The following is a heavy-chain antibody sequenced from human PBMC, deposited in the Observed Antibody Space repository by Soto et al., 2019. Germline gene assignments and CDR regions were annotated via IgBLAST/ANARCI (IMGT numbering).Heavy chain of an antibody. CDR1: GYTFTSYY. D-gene: IGHD2-15*01. Sequence: QVQLVQSEAEVKKPGASVKVSCKASGYTFTSYYMHWVRQAPGQGLEWMGIINPSGGSTSYAQKFPGRVTMTRGTAKSTVYMELSSLRSEDTAVYYCAGGGCSGGSCYSLYDGMDGWGQGTTVTVSS. CDR2: INPSGGST. V-gene: IGHV1-46*01. CDR3: AGGGCSGGSCYSLYDGMDG. J-gene: IGHJ6*02.